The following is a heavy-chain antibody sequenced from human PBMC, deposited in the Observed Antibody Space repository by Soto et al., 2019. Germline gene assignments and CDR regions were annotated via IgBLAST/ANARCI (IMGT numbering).Heavy chain of an antibody. CDR2: IHPGDSDT. CDR3: ATHGRGYGMDV. J-gene: IGHJ6*02. V-gene: IGHV5-51*01. D-gene: IGHD3-10*01. CDR1: WYSFTTYW. Sequence: GESLKISCGSCWYSFTTYWVGWVRQMPGKGLEWMGIIHPGDSDTRYSPSFQGQVTISADKSITTAYLQWSSLKASDTAMYYCATHGRGYGMDVWGQGTTVTVSS.